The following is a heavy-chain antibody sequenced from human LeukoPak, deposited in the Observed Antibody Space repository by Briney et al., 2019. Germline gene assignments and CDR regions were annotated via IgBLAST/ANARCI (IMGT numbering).Heavy chain of an antibody. V-gene: IGHV3-30-3*01. CDR1: GFTFSSHA. CDR3: ARYCSSTSCYVDGFDY. CDR2: ISYDGSNK. J-gene: IGHJ4*02. D-gene: IGHD2-2*01. Sequence: GGSLRLSCAASGFTFSSHAMHWIRQAPGKGLEWVAVISYDGSNKYYADSVKGRFTISRDNSKNTLYLQMNSLRAEDTAVYYCARYCSSTSCYVDGFDYWGQGTLVTVSS.